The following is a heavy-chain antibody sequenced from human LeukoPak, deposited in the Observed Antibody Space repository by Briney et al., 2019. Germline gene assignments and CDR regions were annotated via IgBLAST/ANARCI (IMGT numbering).Heavy chain of an antibody. J-gene: IGHJ4*02. Sequence: GGSLRLSCAASGFKFSAYWMSWVRRAPGKGLEWVANVKQDGSENYYVDSVKGRFTISRDNAKNSLYLQVNNLRAEDTAVYYCARVSALDYWGQGTLVTVSS. CDR1: GFKFSAYW. CDR3: ARVSALDY. V-gene: IGHV3-7*01. CDR2: VKQDGSEN.